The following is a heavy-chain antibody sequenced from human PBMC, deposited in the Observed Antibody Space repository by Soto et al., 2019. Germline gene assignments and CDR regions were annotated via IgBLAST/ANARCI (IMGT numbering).Heavy chain of an antibody. V-gene: IGHV3-30*18. CDR3: AKEGYCSGGSCSDGYYYYYGMDV. J-gene: IGHJ6*02. D-gene: IGHD2-15*01. CDR2: ISYDGSNK. CDR1: GFTFSSYG. Sequence: GGSLRLSCAASGFTFSSYGMHWVRQAPGKGLEWVAVISYDGSNKYYADSVKGRFTISRDNSKNTLYLQMNSLRAEDTAVYYCAKEGYCSGGSCSDGYYYYYGMDVWGQGTTVTVSS.